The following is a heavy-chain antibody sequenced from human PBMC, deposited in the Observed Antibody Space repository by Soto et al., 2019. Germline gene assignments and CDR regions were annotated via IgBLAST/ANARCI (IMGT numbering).Heavy chain of an antibody. CDR3: ARAPLLATYQLPFNWFDP. V-gene: IGHV3-21*01. Sequence: LRLSCAASGFSFSNYAMNWVRQAPGKGLEWDSSISSSSSYIYYADSVKGRFTISRDNAKNSLYLQMNSLRAEDTAVYYCARAPLLATYQLPFNWFDPWGQGTLVTVSS. CDR1: GFSFSNYA. CDR2: ISSSSSYI. J-gene: IGHJ5*02. D-gene: IGHD2-2*01.